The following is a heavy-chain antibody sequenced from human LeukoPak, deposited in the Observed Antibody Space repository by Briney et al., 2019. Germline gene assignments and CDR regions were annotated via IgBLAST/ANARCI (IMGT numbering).Heavy chain of an antibody. Sequence: ASVKVSCKASGYTFGAYYMHWVRQAPGQGLGWVRWINASIGGTNNAQKSQGRVTMTRDTSISTAYMELSRLRSDHTAVYYCARDTSAYYYNISGYYLDYWGQGTLVTVSP. J-gene: IGHJ4*02. CDR1: GYTFGAYY. D-gene: IGHD3-22*01. V-gene: IGHV1-2*02. CDR2: INASIGGT. CDR3: ARDTSAYYYNISGYYLDY.